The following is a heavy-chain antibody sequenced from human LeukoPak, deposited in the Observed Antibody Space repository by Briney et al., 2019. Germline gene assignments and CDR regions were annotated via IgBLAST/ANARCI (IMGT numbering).Heavy chain of an antibody. CDR2: ISSSSSYI. V-gene: IGHV3-21*01. CDR3: ARGITSSGWTFYYYYYYMDV. J-gene: IGHJ6*03. Sequence: GGSLRLSCAASGFTFSSYSMNWVRQAPGKGLEWVSSISSSSSYIYYADSVKGRFTISRDNAKNSLYLQMNSLRAEDTAVYYCARGITSSGWTFYYYYYYMDVWGKGTTVTVSS. D-gene: IGHD6-19*01. CDR1: GFTFSSYS.